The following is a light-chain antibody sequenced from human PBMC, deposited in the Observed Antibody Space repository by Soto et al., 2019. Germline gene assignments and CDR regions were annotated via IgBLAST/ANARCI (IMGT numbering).Light chain of an antibody. CDR2: GAS. Sequence: EIVMTQSPATLSVSPGERATLSCRASQSVSSNLAWYQQKPGQAPRLLIYGASTRATGIPARFSGSGSGTEFTLTISSLQSEDVAVYYCQQDNNWTITFGQGTRLEIK. CDR3: QQDNNWTIT. J-gene: IGKJ5*01. V-gene: IGKV3-15*01. CDR1: QSVSSN.